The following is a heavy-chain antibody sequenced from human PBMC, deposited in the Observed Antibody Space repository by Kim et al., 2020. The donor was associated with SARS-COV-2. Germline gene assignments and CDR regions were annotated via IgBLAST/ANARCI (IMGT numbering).Heavy chain of an antibody. Sequence: NPSLKSRVTISVDTSKNQFSLKLSSVTAADTAVYYCARTVSSSSELWFDPWGQGTLVTVSS. J-gene: IGHJ5*02. CDR3: ARTVSSSSELWFDP. V-gene: IGHV4-39*01. D-gene: IGHD6-6*01.